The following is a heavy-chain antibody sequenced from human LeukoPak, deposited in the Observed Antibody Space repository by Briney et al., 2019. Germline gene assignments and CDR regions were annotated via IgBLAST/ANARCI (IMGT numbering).Heavy chain of an antibody. CDR1: GGSISSGGYY. D-gene: IGHD2-2*02. CDR2: IYYSGST. Sequence: SETLSLTCTVSGGSISSGGYYWSWIRQHPGKGLEWIGYIYYSGSTYYNPSLKSRVTISVDTPKNQCSLKLSSVTAADTAVYYCARVKIPAINYYYYIDVWGKGTTVTVSS. J-gene: IGHJ6*03. CDR3: ARVKIPAINYYYYIDV. V-gene: IGHV4-31*03.